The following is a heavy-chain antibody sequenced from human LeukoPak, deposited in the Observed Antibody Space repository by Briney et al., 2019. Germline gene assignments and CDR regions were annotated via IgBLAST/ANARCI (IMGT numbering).Heavy chain of an antibody. CDR1: GYTFTGYY. CDR2: INPNSGGT. Sequence: ASVKVSCKSSGYTFTGYYMHWVRQAPGQGLEWMGWINPNSGGTNYAQKFQGWVTMTRDTSISTAYMELRSLRSDDTAVHYCARVACSGGTCYLDYWGQGTLVTVSS. D-gene: IGHD2-15*01. J-gene: IGHJ4*02. V-gene: IGHV1-2*04. CDR3: ARVACSGGTCYLDY.